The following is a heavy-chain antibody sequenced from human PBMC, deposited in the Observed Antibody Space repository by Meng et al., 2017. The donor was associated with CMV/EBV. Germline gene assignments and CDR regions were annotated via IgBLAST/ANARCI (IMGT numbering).Heavy chain of an antibody. CDR3: ARASVVIASIYSFDY. CDR1: GFTFSSYG. Sequence: GESLKISCAASGFTFSSYGMHWVRQAPGKGLEWVAVIWNDGSNKYYADSVKGRFTISRDNSKNTLYLQMNSLRAEDTAVYYCARASVVIASIYSFDYWGQGTLVTVSS. CDR2: IWNDGSNK. D-gene: IGHD2-21*01. V-gene: IGHV3-33*01. J-gene: IGHJ4*02.